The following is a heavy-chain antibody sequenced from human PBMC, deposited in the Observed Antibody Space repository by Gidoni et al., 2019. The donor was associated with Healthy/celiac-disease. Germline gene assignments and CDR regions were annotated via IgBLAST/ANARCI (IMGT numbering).Heavy chain of an antibody. D-gene: IGHD5-12*01. CDR3: TTGGGYDNY. CDR1: GFTFSGSA. J-gene: IGHJ4*02. V-gene: IGHV3-73*02. CDR2: IRSKANSYAT. Sequence: EVQLVESGGGLVQPGGSLKLSCAASGFTFSGSAMHWVRQASGKGLEWVGRIRSKANSYATAYAASVKGRFTISRDDSKNTAYLQMNSLKTEDTAVYYCTTGGGYDNYWGQGTLVTVSS.